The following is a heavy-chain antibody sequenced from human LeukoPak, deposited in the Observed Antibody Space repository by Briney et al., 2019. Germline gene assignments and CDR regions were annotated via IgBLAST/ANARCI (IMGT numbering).Heavy chain of an antibody. Sequence: SETLSLTCTVSGGSISSNYWSWIRQPAGKGLEWIGRIYNSGSTNYNTNYNPSLSSRATMSVDTSKNQFSLDLSSVTAADTAVYYCARQKCTSTSCLTKNAFDIWGQGTMVTVSS. D-gene: IGHD2-2*01. CDR2: IYNSGST. CDR1: GGSISSNY. J-gene: IGHJ3*02. CDR3: ARQKCTSTSCLTKNAFDI. V-gene: IGHV4-4*07.